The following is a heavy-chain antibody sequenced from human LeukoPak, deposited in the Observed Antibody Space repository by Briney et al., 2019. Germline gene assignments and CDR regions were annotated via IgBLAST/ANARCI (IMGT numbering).Heavy chain of an antibody. CDR2: INPNSGGT. D-gene: IGHD3-9*01. Sequence: GASVKVSCKASVYTFTGYYMHWVRQAPGQGLEWMGWINPNSGGTNYAQKFQGRVTMTRDTSISTAYMELSRLRSDDTAVYYCARAILRYFDWLPYYFDYWGQGTLVTVSS. V-gene: IGHV1-2*02. CDR1: VYTFTGYY. CDR3: ARAILRYFDWLPYYFDY. J-gene: IGHJ4*02.